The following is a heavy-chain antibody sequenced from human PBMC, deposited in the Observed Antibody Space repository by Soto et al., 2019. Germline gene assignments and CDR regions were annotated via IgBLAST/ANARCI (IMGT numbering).Heavy chain of an antibody. V-gene: IGHV3-23*01. CDR1: GFTFRSYA. J-gene: IGHJ5*02. Sequence: GSLGLYRPGCGFTFRSYAMIWVLQSPGKGLEWVSAISGSGGSTYYADSVKARFTISRHRSKNTLYVKMNSLRAEDTGVYYCAKDPVPYSSSFNWLHPWGEGTLVT. CDR2: ISGSGGST. D-gene: IGHD6-13*01. CDR3: AKDPVPYSSSFNWLHP.